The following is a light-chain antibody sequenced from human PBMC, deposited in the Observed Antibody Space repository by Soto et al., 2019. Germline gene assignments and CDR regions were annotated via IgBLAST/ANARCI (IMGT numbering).Light chain of an antibody. J-gene: IGLJ1*01. Sequence: QSVLTQPPSASGTPGQRVTISCSGSSSNIGSNTVNWYQHLPGTAPKLLMHGNNQRPSGLPDRFSGSKSGTSASLAISGLQSEDEADYYCAAWDDSLSGYVFGTGTKVTVL. CDR2: GNN. CDR3: AAWDDSLSGYV. V-gene: IGLV1-44*01. CDR1: SSNIGSNT.